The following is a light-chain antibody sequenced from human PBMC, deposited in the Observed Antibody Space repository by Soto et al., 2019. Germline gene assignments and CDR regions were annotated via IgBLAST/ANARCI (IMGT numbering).Light chain of an antibody. CDR3: QQYGSSPWT. Sequence: EIVLAQSPGTLSFPSGEKATLSWSASQSVSNSYVAWYQQKPGQAPRLLIYGASSRATGIPDRFSGSGSGTDFTLTISRLEPEDFAVYYCQQYGSSPWTFGQGTKVDIK. CDR1: QSVSNSY. CDR2: GAS. J-gene: IGKJ1*01. V-gene: IGKV3-20*01.